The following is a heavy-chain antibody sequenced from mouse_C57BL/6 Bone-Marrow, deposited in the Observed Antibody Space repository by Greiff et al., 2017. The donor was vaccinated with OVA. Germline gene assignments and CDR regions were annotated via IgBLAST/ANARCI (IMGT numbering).Heavy chain of an antibody. CDR1: GYTFTSYT. CDR2: INPSSGYT. J-gene: IGHJ3*01. CDR3: ARRIYYGNPAWFAY. Sequence: VKVVESGAELARPGASVKMSCKASGYTFTSYTMHWVKQRPGQGLEWIGYINPSSGYTKYNQKFKDKATLTADKSSSTAYMQLSSLTSEDSAVYYCARRIYYGNPAWFAYWGQGTLVTVSA. D-gene: IGHD2-1*01. V-gene: IGHV1-4*01.